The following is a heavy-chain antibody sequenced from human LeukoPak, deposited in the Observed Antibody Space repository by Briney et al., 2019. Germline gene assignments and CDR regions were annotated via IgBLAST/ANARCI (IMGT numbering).Heavy chain of an antibody. CDR1: GGSISSGSYY. V-gene: IGHV4-61*02. J-gene: IGHJ2*01. CDR3: ARGDRSAWYFDL. CDR2: IYTSGST. D-gene: IGHD2-15*01. Sequence: SETLSLTWTVSGGSISSGSYYWSWIRQPAGKGLEWIGRIYTSGSTNYNPSLNSRVTISVDTSKNQFSVKLSSVPAADTAVYYCARGDRSAWYFDLWGRGTLVTVSS.